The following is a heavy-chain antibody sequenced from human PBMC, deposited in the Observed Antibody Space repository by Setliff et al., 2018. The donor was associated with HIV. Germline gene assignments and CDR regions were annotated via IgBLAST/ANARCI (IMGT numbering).Heavy chain of an antibody. CDR2: IYYSGST. D-gene: IGHD1-26*01. CDR1: GGSITGYY. V-gene: IGHV4-59*01. Sequence: KPSETLSLTCTVSGGSITGYYWSWIRQPPGKGLEWIGWIYYSGSTTYNPSLKSRVTMSIDTSKNQFSLKLRSVTAADTAIYYCARAGMGALRSLFDYWGQGTLVTVSS. CDR3: ARAGMGALRSLFDY. J-gene: IGHJ4*02.